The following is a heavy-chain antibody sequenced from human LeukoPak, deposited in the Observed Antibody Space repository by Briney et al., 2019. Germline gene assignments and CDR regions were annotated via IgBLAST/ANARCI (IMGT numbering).Heavy chain of an antibody. D-gene: IGHD6-13*01. CDR1: GYTLSNYY. Sequence: ASVKVSCKASGYTLSNYYIHWVRQTPGQGLEWMGIINPSGGSTSYAQRFQDRVTMTTDTSTSTVHMELSSLRSEDTAVYYCATSLPAAGYYFDHWGQGTLVTVSS. V-gene: IGHV1-46*01. CDR3: ATSLPAAGYYFDH. J-gene: IGHJ4*02. CDR2: INPSGGST.